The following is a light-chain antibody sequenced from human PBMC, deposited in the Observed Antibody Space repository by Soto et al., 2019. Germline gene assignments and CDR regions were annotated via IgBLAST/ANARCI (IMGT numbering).Light chain of an antibody. CDR2: KAS. CDR3: QHYSGFSP. J-gene: IGKJ4*02. CDR1: QSINLL. Sequence: DIQMTQSPSTLSASVGDRVTITCRASQSINLLLAWYQQKPGKAPKLLIYKASSLQSGVPSRFSGNGSGTEFTHTVSSLQPDDFGTYYCQHYSGFSPFGGGTKVEIK. V-gene: IGKV1-5*03.